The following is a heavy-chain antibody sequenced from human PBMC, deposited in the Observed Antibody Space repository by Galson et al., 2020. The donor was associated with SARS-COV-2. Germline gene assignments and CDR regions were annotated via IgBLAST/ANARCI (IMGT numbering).Heavy chain of an antibody. J-gene: IGHJ3*02. CDR1: GYSFASYG. CDR3: ARDGNYIWGSFRYTGTAVDI. D-gene: IGHD3-16*02. V-gene: IGHV1-18*01. Sequence: ASVKVSCEASGYSFASYGISWVLQPPGQGLEWMGWIIIYDDNTTYARKLQRRVTMTTDTSTSTAYMELRSLTSDDTAVYYCARDGNYIWGSFRYTGTAVDIWGQGTMVTVSS. CDR2: IIIYDDNT.